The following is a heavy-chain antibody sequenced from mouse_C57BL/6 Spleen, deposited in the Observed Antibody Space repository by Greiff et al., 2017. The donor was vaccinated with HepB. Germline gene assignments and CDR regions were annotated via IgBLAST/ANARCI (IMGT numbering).Heavy chain of an antibody. J-gene: IGHJ4*01. CDR1: GFTFSSYT. V-gene: IGHV5-9*01. CDR2: ISRGGGNT. CDR3: ARDTTVVSAMDY. D-gene: IGHD1-1*01. Sequence: EVQVVESGGGLVKPGGSLKLSCAASGFTFSSYTMSWVRQTPEKRLEWVATISRGGGNTYYPDSVKGRFTISRDNAKNTLYLQMSSLRSEDTALYYCARDTTVVSAMDYWGQGTSVTVSS.